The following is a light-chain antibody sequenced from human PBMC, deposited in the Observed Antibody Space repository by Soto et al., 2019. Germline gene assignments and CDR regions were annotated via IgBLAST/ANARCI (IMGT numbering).Light chain of an antibody. V-gene: IGKV1-9*01. J-gene: IGKJ2*01. Sequence: DIRLTQSPSLLSASVGDRVTITCRASQAISSSLAWYQQNPGKAPKLLIYAASTLQNGVPSSFRGSGSGTEFTLAISSLQTEDFVTYYCQHLNDYRYTFGQGTKVEIK. CDR2: AAS. CDR1: QAISSS. CDR3: QHLNDYRYT.